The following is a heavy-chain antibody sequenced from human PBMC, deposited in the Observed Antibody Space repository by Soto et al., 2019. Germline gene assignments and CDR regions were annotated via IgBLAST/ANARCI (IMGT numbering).Heavy chain of an antibody. CDR3: ARDLWTTRYYYYNYMDV. CDR1: GFTFSDYY. V-gene: IGHV3-11*01. CDR2: ISSSGSTI. D-gene: IGHD4-17*01. J-gene: IGHJ6*03. Sequence: QVQLVESGGGLVKPGGGLRLSCAASGFTFSDYYISGIRQAPGKGLEWVSYISSSGSTIYYADSVKGRFTISRDNAKNSLYLQMNSLRAEDTAVYYCARDLWTTRYYYYNYMDVWGKGTTVTVSS.